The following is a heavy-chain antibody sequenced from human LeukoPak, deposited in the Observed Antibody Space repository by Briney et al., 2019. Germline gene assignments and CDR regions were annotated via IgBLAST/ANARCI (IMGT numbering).Heavy chain of an antibody. V-gene: IGHV4-34*01. CDR3: ARGRVSYCSSTSCPKGPTLNFDY. J-gene: IGHJ4*02. CDR2: INHSGST. Sequence: SETLSLTCAVYGGSFSGYYWSWIRQPPGKGLEWIGEINHSGSTNYNPSLKSRVTISVGTSKNQFSLKLSSVTAADTAVYYCARGRVSYCSSTSCPKGPTLNFDYWGQGTLVTVSS. CDR1: GGSFSGYY. D-gene: IGHD2-2*01.